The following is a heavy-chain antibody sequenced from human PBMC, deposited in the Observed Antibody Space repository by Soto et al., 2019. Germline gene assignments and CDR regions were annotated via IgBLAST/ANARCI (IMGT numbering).Heavy chain of an antibody. D-gene: IGHD3-22*01. CDR3: ARGYDSSGYYYDNWFDP. V-gene: IGHV4-30-2*01. Sequence: SETLSLTCAVSGGSISSGGYSWSWIRQPPGKGLEWIGYIYDSGSTSYNPSLKSRVTISVDTSKNQFSLKLSSVTAADTAVYYCARGYDSSGYYYDNWFDPWGQGTLVTVSS. CDR1: GGSISSGGYS. J-gene: IGHJ5*02. CDR2: IYDSGST.